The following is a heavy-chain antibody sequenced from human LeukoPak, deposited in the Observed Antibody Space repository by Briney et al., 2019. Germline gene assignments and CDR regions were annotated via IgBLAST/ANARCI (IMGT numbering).Heavy chain of an antibody. V-gene: IGHV3-23*01. CDR2: ISGSGGST. J-gene: IGHJ4*02. CDR1: GFTFSSYG. Sequence: GGSLRLSCAASGFTFSSYGMSWVRQAPGKGLEWVSAISGSGGSTYYADSVKGRFTISRDNSKNTLYLQMNSLRAEDTAVYYCAKRPYKNSSGYQKTYYFDYWGQGTLVTVSS. CDR3: AKRPYKNSSGYQKTYYFDY. D-gene: IGHD3-22*01.